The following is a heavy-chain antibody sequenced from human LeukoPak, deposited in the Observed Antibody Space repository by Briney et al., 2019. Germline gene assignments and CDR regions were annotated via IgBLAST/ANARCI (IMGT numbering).Heavy chain of an antibody. CDR3: ARDLDSYGTYFDY. V-gene: IGHV4-34*01. D-gene: IGHD5-18*01. Sequence: SETLSLTCAVYGGSFSGYYWSWIRQPPGKGLEWIGEINHSGSTNYNPSLKSRVTMSVDTSKNQFSLKLSSVTAADTAVYYCARDLDSYGTYFDYWGQGTLVTVSS. J-gene: IGHJ4*02. CDR1: GGSFSGYY. CDR2: INHSGST.